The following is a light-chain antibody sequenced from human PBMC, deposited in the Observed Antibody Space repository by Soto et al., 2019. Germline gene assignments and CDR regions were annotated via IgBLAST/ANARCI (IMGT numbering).Light chain of an antibody. V-gene: IGKV3-20*01. Sequence: IVLTQSPGSVSLSPGERGTVSCRASQRVSSSDLAWYQQKPGRAPRLLIYGASNRATGIPDRFSGSGSGTDFTLTISRLEPEDFAVYYCQQYGSSGTFGQGTKVDIK. CDR3: QQYGSSGT. J-gene: IGKJ1*01. CDR2: GAS. CDR1: QRVSSSD.